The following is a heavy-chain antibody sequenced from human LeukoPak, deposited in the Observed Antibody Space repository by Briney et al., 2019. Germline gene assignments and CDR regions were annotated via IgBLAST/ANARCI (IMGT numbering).Heavy chain of an antibody. J-gene: IGHJ6*03. Sequence: GGSLRLSCAASGFTYSSYAMSWVRQAPGKGQEWVSDINGSGGSTYYADSVKGRFTISRDNARNSLYLQMNSLRAEDTAVYYCATGYSASKRSYFYYMDVWGKGTTVTVSS. CDR3: ATGYSASKRSYFYYMDV. CDR2: INGSGGST. V-gene: IGHV3-23*01. CDR1: GFTYSSYA. D-gene: IGHD5-12*01.